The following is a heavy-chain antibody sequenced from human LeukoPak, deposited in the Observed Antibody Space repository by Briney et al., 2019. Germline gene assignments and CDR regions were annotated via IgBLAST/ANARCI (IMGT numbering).Heavy chain of an antibody. CDR1: GGTFSSYA. J-gene: IGHJ4*02. D-gene: IGHD3-22*01. CDR2: INPNNGGT. V-gene: IGHV1-2*02. Sequence: ASVKVSCKASGGTFSSYAINWVRQAPGQGLEWMGWINPNNGGTKYAKKFQDRVTMTRDTSISTAYMELSRLRSDDTAVYYCARDERYDSSGYPFDYWGQGTLVTVSS. CDR3: ARDERYDSSGYPFDY.